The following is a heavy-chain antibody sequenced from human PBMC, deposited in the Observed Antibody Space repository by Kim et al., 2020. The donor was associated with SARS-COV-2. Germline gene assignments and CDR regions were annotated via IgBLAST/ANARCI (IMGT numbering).Heavy chain of an antibody. CDR2: GIKK. CDR3: ANFES. V-gene: IGHV3-33*06. J-gene: IGHJ4*02. Sequence: GIKKYYADTVKGTFTSSRDNSKNMLFLQMNSLRAEDTAVYYCANFESWGQGTLVTVSS.